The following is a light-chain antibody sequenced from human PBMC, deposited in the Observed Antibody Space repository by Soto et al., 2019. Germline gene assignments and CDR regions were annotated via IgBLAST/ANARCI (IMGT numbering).Light chain of an antibody. J-gene: IGKJ1*01. CDR3: QQYNSYWT. Sequence: DIQITQSPSSLSASVGDRVTITCRASQSISSWLAWYQQKPGKAPKLRIYKASSLESGVPSRFSGSGSGTEFTLTISSLQPDDFATYDCQQYNSYWTVGQGTKVDIK. CDR2: KAS. V-gene: IGKV1-5*03. CDR1: QSISSW.